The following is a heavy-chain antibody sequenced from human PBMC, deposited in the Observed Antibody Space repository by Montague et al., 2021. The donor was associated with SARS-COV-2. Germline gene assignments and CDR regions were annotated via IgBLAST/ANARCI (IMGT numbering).Heavy chain of an antibody. Sequence: PALVKPTQTLTLTCTFSGFSLTTSGVGVGWIRQPPGKALECPALIYWNDDRRYSPSPKNRLSVSKDDSKNQVVLTMTNMETVDTGTYYCTYKKSGWPIEFGHWGQGALVTVSS. D-gene: IGHD6-19*01. CDR1: GFSLTTSGVG. CDR2: IYWNDDR. V-gene: IGHV2-5*01. CDR3: TYKKSGWPIEFGH. J-gene: IGHJ4*02.